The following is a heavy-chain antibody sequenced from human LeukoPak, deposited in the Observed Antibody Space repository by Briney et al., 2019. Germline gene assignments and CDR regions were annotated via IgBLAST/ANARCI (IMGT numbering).Heavy chain of an antibody. CDR3: ARGWGYLDY. V-gene: IGHV4-59*01. Sequence: SETLSLTCTVSGGSISSYSWSWIRQPPGKGLEWIGYIYYSGSTNYNPSLKSRVTISVDTSKNQFSLKQSSVTAADTAVYYCARGWGYLDYWGQGTLVTVSS. CDR2: IYYSGST. CDR1: GGSISSYS. J-gene: IGHJ4*02. D-gene: IGHD7-27*01.